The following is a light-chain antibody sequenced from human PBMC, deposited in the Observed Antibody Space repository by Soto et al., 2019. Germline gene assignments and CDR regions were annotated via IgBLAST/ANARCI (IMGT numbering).Light chain of an antibody. CDR1: QTVNTW. V-gene: IGKV1-5*01. CDR3: QQYDSYSSGP. J-gene: IGKJ1*01. CDR2: DAS. Sequence: DIQMTQSPSILSASVGDRVTITCRASQTVNTWLAWYQQKPGKAPKVLIFDASSLKTGVPSRFSGSGSGTEFTLTISNLQPDDFATYYCQQYDSYSSGPFGQGTKVEIK.